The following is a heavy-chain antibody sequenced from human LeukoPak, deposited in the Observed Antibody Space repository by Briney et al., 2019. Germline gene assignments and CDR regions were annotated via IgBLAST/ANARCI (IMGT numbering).Heavy chain of an antibody. V-gene: IGHV1-8*01. D-gene: IGHD3-3*01. CDR2: MNPNSGNT. Sequence: ASVKVSYTASGYTFTSYDINWVRQATGQGLEWMGWMNPNSGNTGYAQKFQGRVTMTRNTSISTAYMELSSLRSEDTAVYYCARGGYDFWSAPPPPDPWGQGTLVTVSS. CDR3: ARGGYDFWSAPPPPDP. CDR1: GYTFTSYD. J-gene: IGHJ5*02.